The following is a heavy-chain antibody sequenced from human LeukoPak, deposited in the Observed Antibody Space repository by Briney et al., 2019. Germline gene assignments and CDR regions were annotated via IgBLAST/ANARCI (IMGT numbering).Heavy chain of an antibody. CDR1: GLTSSSYG. CDR2: ISYDGSNK. Sequence: GGSLRLSCAASGLTSSSYGMHWVRQAPGKGLEWVAVISYDGSNKYYADSVKGRFTISRDNSKNTLYLQMNSLRAEDTAVYYCAKDSLPRLAYCGGDCYSLYNWFDPWGQGTLVTVSS. J-gene: IGHJ5*02. CDR3: AKDSLPRLAYCGGDCYSLYNWFDP. D-gene: IGHD2-21*02. V-gene: IGHV3-30*18.